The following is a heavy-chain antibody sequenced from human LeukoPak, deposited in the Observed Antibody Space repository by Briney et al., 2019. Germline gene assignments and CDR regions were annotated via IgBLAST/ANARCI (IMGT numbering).Heavy chain of an antibody. V-gene: IGHV3-43D*03. Sequence: GGSLRLSCAASGFTVDDYAMHWVRQAPGKGLEWVSLIDWDGGSTYYTDSVKGRFSISRDNSKNSLFLQMNSLRAEDTALYYCAKDMSSSGYDRLDYWGQGTLVTVSS. CDR1: GFTVDDYA. CDR2: IDWDGGST. D-gene: IGHD5-12*01. J-gene: IGHJ4*02. CDR3: AKDMSSSGYDRLDY.